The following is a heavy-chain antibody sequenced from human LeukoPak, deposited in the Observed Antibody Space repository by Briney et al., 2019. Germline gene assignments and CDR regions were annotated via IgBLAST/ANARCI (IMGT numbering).Heavy chain of an antibody. J-gene: IGHJ4*02. D-gene: IGHD4-23*01. Sequence: SETLSLTCAVSGYSISSGYYWGWIRQPPGKGLEWIGSIYHSGSTYYNPSLKSRVTISVDTSKNQFSLKLSSVTAADTAVYYCARPADYGGDFDYWGQGALVTVSS. V-gene: IGHV4-38-2*01. CDR3: ARPADYGGDFDY. CDR1: GYSISSGYY. CDR2: IYHSGST.